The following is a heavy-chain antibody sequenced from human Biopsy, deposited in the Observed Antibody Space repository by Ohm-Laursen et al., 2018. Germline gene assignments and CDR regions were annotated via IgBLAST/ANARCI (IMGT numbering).Heavy chain of an antibody. CDR3: AADADGYYTEFDY. Sequence: GSSVKVSCKASGSPSSNYAFSWVRQAPGQGLEWVGRIVPILGHLNYAQRFQGRVSITADKSTTYVYMELSRLTSGDTAVYYCAADADGYYTEFDYWGPGTLVTVSS. CDR2: IVPILGHL. CDR1: GSPSSNYA. D-gene: IGHD3-3*01. J-gene: IGHJ4*02. V-gene: IGHV1-69*04.